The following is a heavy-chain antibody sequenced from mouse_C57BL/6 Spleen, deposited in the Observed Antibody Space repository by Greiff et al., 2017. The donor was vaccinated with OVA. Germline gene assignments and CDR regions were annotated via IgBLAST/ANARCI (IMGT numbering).Heavy chain of an antibody. CDR2: IDPSDSET. J-gene: IGHJ1*03. CDR3: ARQDYYGSSYWYFDV. Sequence: QVQLQQPGAELVRPGSSVKLSCKASGYTFTSYWMHWVKQRPIQGLEWIGNIDPSDSETHYNQKFKDKATLTVDKSSSTAYMQLSSLTSEDSAVYYCARQDYYGSSYWYFDVWGTGTTVTVSS. D-gene: IGHD1-1*01. V-gene: IGHV1-52*01. CDR1: GYTFTSYW.